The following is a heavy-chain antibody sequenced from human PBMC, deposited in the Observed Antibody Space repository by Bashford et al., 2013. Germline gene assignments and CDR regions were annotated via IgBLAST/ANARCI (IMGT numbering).Heavy chain of an antibody. J-gene: IGHJ1*01. CDR2: IYYSGST. CDR3: TSVTGYCSSTSCRAEYFPRH. CDR1: GGSISSYY. V-gene: IGHV4-59*01. Sequence: SETLSLTCTVSGGSISSYYWSWIRQPPGKGLEWIGYIYYSGSTNYNPSLKSRVTISVDTSKNQFSLKLSSVTAADTAVYYCTSVTGYCSSTSCRAEYFPRHWGQGAPWSPSPQ. D-gene: IGHD2-2*03.